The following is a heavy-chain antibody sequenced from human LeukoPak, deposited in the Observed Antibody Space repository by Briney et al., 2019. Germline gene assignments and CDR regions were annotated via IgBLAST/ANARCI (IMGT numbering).Heavy chain of an antibody. J-gene: IGHJ1*01. CDR2: IYYSGST. CDR3: ARFPKYCGGDCPNQH. V-gene: IGHV4-59*01. Sequence: SETLSLTCTVSGASISSYYWSWIRQSPGKGLEWIGYIYYSGSTNYNPSLKSRVTISVDTSKNQFSLKLSSVTAADTAVYYCARFPKYCGGDCPNQHWGQGTLVTVSS. CDR1: GASISSYY. D-gene: IGHD2-21*02.